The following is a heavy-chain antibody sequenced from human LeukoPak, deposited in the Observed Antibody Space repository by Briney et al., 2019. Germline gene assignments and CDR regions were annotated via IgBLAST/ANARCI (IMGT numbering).Heavy chain of an antibody. J-gene: IGHJ5*02. CDR1: GYTFTGYY. CDR3: AREGPLRLPYFDP. Sequence: GASVKVSCKASGYTFTGYYMHRLRQAPGQGLEWMGWINPNIGGTNYAQKFQGRVTMTRDTSISTAYMELSSLRSDDTAVYYCAREGPLRLPYFDPWGQGTLVTVSS. D-gene: IGHD4-17*01. V-gene: IGHV1-2*02. CDR2: INPNIGGT.